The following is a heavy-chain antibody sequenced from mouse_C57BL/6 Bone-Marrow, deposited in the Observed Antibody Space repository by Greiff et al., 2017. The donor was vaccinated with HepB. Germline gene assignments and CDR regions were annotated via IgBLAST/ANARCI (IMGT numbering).Heavy chain of an antibody. J-gene: IGHJ1*03. CDR2: SRNKANDYTT. Sequence: DVKLVESGGGLVQSGRSLRLSCATSGFTFSDFYMEWVRQAPGKGLEWIAASRNKANDYTTEYSASVKGRFIVSRDTSQSILYLQMNALRAEDTAIYYCARDVLLAFDVWGTGTTVTVSS. V-gene: IGHV7-1*01. D-gene: IGHD1-1*01. CDR1: GFTFSDFY. CDR3: ARDVLLAFDV.